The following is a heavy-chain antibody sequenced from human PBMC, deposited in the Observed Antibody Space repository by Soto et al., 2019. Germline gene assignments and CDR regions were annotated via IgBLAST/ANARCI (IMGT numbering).Heavy chain of an antibody. CDR2: IYYTGST. J-gene: IGHJ4*02. Sequence: SETLSLTCTVSGGSISSSTYYWGWIRQPPGNGLEWIGNIYYTGSTYYNPSLRSRVTISVDTSKNQFSLRLSSVTAADTAVYYCARRYSSSFDYWGQGTLVTVSS. D-gene: IGHD6-13*01. V-gene: IGHV4-39*01. CDR1: GGSISSSTYY. CDR3: ARRYSSSFDY.